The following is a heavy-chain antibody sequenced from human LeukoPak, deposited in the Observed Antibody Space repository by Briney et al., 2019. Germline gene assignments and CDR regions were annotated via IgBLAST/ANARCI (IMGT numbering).Heavy chain of an antibody. CDR3: ARDRISINALDM. D-gene: IGHD1-14*01. J-gene: IGHJ3*02. CDR1: RASISGHY. V-gene: IGHV4-59*11. CDR2: ISHIGST. Sequence: SETLSLTCTVSRASISGHYLTWLRQPPGKGLEWIGYISHIGSTNYNPSLKSRVTISVDTSKNQFSLKLTSVTAADTAVYYCARDRISINALDMWGQGTMVTVSS.